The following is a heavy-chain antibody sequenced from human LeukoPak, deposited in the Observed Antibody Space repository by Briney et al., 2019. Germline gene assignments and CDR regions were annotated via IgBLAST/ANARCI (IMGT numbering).Heavy chain of an antibody. J-gene: IGHJ4*02. CDR3: ARGIWSRTVSSYYLDC. D-gene: IGHD3-3*01. V-gene: IGHV1-3*01. Sequence: ASVKVSCKASGYTFTNYAMQWVRQAPGQRLEWMGWINAGNGNTRYSQRFQGRVMITRDTSASTVYMEVTSLRSEDTAVYYCARGIWSRTVSSYYLDCWGQGTLVTVSS. CDR1: GYTFTNYA. CDR2: INAGNGNT.